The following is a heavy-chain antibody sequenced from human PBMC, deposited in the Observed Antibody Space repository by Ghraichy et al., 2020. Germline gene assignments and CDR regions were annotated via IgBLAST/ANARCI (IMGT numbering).Heavy chain of an antibody. D-gene: IGHD6-19*01. CDR1: GFTFSNYG. CDR3: AKDLGMAVTGTEDC. J-gene: IGHJ4*02. Sequence: GGSLRLSCAASGFTFSNYGIHWVRQPPGKGLEWVAFIQYDVSSEYYGDSVKGRFTISRDNSKNTLYLQMYSLRAEDTAVYFCAKDLGMAVTGTEDCWGQGTLVTVSS. CDR2: IQYDVSSE. V-gene: IGHV3-30*02.